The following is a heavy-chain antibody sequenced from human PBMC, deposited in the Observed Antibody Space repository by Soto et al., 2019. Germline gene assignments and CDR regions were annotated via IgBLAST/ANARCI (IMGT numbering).Heavy chain of an antibody. D-gene: IGHD3-10*01. V-gene: IGHV3-9*01. J-gene: IGHJ4*02. CDR3: ARDVWSRASGPPDS. Sequence: SLILSCAASGFTFSSYAMSWVRQAPGKGLEWVTGISWNSGTIGYADSVKGRFTISRDNAKNSLYLQMNSLRAEDTALYYCARDVWSRASGPPDSWGQGTLVTVSS. CDR1: GFTFSSYA. CDR2: ISWNSGTI.